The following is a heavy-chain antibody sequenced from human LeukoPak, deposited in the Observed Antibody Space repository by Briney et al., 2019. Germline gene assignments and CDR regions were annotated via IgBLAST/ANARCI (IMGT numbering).Heavy chain of an antibody. CDR1: GGTFSSYA. D-gene: IGHD2-8*01. CDR2: IIPIFGTA. Sequence: GASVKVSCKASGGTFSSYAISWVRQAPGQGLEWMGGIIPIFGTANYAQKFQGRVTITADESTSTAYMELSSLRSEDTAVYYCAGGRMATEDAFDIWSQGTMVTVSS. V-gene: IGHV1-69*13. J-gene: IGHJ3*02. CDR3: AGGRMATEDAFDI.